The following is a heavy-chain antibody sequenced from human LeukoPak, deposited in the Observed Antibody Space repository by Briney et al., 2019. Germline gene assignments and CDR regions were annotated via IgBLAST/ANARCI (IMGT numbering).Heavy chain of an antibody. J-gene: IGHJ3*02. CDR1: GFNFSLYA. Sequence: GGSLILSCAASGFNFSLYAMNGVRQAPGKGLEWVSAIGGSRGNTYYADSVRGRFTISRDSSKNTLYLQMNSLGAEDTAVYYCATDRDDYGDPDAFDIWGQGTMVTVPS. CDR3: ATDRDDYGDPDAFDI. V-gene: IGHV3-23*01. D-gene: IGHD4-17*01. CDR2: IGGSRGNT.